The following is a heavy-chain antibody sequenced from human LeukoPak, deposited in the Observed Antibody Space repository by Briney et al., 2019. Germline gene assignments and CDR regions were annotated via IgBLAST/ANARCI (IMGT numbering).Heavy chain of an antibody. Sequence: SETLSLTCTVSGGSISSYYWSWMRQPPGKGLEWTGYIYYSGSTNYNPSLKSRVTISVDTSKNQFSLKLSSVTAAHTAVYYCARGTPYYDFWSGLAADYWGQRTLVTVSS. J-gene: IGHJ4*01. V-gene: IGHV4-59*01. CDR3: ARGTPYYDFWSGLAADY. D-gene: IGHD3-3*01. CDR1: GGSISSYY. CDR2: IYYSGST.